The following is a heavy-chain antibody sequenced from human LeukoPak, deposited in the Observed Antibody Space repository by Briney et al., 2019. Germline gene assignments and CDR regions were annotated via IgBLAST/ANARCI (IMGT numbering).Heavy chain of an antibody. J-gene: IGHJ4*02. V-gene: IGHV3-23*01. CDR2: ISGGGGST. CDR1: GFTFSNYA. D-gene: IGHD1-26*01. Sequence: GGSLRLSCAASGFTFSNYAMNWVRQAPGKGLEWVSGISGGGGSTYYADSVKGRFTISSDNSKNTLYLQMNSLRAEDTAVYYCARDPYSGSYPTPSFDYWGQGTLVTVSS. CDR3: ARDPYSGSYPTPSFDY.